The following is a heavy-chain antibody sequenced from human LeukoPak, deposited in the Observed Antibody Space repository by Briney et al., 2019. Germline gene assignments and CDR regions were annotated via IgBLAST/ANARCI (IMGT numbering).Heavy chain of an antibody. V-gene: IGHV1-69*13. Sequence: ASVKVSCTASGGTFSSYAISWVRQAPGQGLEWMGGIIPIFGTANYAQKFQGRVTITADESTSTAYMELSSLRSEDTAVYYCASADIVVVPAAYGYFDYWGQGTLVTVSS. CDR3: ASADIVVVPAAYGYFDY. CDR2: IIPIFGTA. CDR1: GGTFSSYA. J-gene: IGHJ4*02. D-gene: IGHD2-2*01.